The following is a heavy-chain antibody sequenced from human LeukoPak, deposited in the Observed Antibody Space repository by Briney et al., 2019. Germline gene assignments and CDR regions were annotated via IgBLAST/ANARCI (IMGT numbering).Heavy chain of an antibody. D-gene: IGHD5-24*01. Sequence: SETLSLICTVSGGSISSYYRNWIRQPPGKGLEWIGYIYYSGSTNYNPSLKSRVTISVDTSKNQFSLKLSSVTAADTAVYYCAGRLWRRDGYNLSAFDIWGQGTMVTVSS. CDR3: AGRLWRRDGYNLSAFDI. J-gene: IGHJ3*02. V-gene: IGHV4-59*01. CDR2: IYYSGST. CDR1: GGSISSYY.